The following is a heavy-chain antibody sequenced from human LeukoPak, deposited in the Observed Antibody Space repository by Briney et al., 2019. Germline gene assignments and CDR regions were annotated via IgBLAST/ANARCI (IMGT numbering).Heavy chain of an antibody. V-gene: IGHV3-21*01. Sequence: AGGSLRLSCAAAGFTFSSYSMTWVRQAAGKGLEWVSFISSTSTYIYYADAVKGRFTISRDNAKNSLYLQMNSLRAEDTAAYHCARSGGYYFGYWGQGTLVTVSS. J-gene: IGHJ4*02. CDR3: ARSGGYYFGY. D-gene: IGHD3-10*01. CDR1: GFTFSSYS. CDR2: ISSTSTYI.